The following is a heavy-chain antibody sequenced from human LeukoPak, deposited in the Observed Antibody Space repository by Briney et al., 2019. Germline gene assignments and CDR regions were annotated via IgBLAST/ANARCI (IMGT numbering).Heavy chain of an antibody. CDR2: ISGSGGST. CDR3: AKPLSSLGELYYFDY. D-gene: IGHD1-26*01. CDR1: GFTFNSYA. J-gene: IGHJ4*02. Sequence: GGSLRLSCAASGFTFNSYAMSWVRQAPGKGLEWVSTISGSGGSTYYADSVKGRFTISRDNSNNTLYLQMNSLRAEDTAVYYCAKPLSSLGELYYFDYWGQGTLVTVSS. V-gene: IGHV3-23*01.